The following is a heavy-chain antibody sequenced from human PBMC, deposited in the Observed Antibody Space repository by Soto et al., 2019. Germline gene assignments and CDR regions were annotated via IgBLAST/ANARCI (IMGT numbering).Heavy chain of an antibody. Sequence: QVQLVQSGAEVKKPGASVKVSCKTSGYNFTTYGVSWVRQAPGQGLEWMGWISGHNGHANYAQTLXXXIXXXXXXXXXXXXMELRSLRSDDTAVYYCARYQPYSTGYYYFDQWGQGTLAIVTS. V-gene: IGHV1-18*01. J-gene: IGHJ4*02. CDR3: ARYQPYSTGYYYFDQ. CDR2: ISGHNGHA. D-gene: IGHD6-19*01. CDR1: GYNFTTYG.